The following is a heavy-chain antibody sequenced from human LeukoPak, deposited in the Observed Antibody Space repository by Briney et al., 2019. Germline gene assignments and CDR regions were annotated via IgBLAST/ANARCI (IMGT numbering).Heavy chain of an antibody. CDR1: GYTFTSYD. Sequence: ASVKVSCKASGYTFTSYDINWVRQATGQGLEWMGWMNPNSGNTGYAQKFQGRVTMTRNTSMSTAYMELSSLRSEDTAAYYCARCYYDSSGYYYCGDAFDIWGQGTMVTVSS. V-gene: IGHV1-8*01. J-gene: IGHJ3*02. CDR3: ARCYYDSSGYYYCGDAFDI. CDR2: MNPNSGNT. D-gene: IGHD3-22*01.